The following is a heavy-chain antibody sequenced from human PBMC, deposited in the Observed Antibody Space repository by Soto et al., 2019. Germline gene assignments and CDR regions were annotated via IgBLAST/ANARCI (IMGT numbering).Heavy chain of an antibody. Sequence: GGSLRLSCAASGFSFNNHAMTWVRQAPGKGLEWVSGISGSGSTTHYADSAKGRFTISRDNSKDTLYLQMNSLRADDTAVYFCAKDRLMLTMVVVGAFDFWGLGTMVTVSS. CDR2: ISGSGSTT. D-gene: IGHD3-22*01. J-gene: IGHJ3*01. CDR3: AKDRLMLTMVVVGAFDF. V-gene: IGHV3-23*01. CDR1: GFSFNNHA.